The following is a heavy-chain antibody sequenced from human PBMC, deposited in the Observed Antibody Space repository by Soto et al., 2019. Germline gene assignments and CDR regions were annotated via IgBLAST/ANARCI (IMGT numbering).Heavy chain of an antibody. CDR2: IYYSGIT. D-gene: IGHD1-20*01. J-gene: IGHJ6*02. CDR3: ARYKSNYYYGMDV. V-gene: IGHV4-59*01. Sequence: QVQLQESGPGLVKPSETLSLTCTVSGGSISSYYWSWIRQPPGKGLEWIGYIYYSGITNYNPSLKSRGTISVATSKNQFSLKLSSVTAADTAVYYCARYKSNYYYGMDVWGQGTTVTVSS. CDR1: GGSISSYY.